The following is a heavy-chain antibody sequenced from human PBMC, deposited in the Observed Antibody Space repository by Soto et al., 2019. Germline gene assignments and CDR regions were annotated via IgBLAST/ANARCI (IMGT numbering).Heavy chain of an antibody. CDR2: IFSNDEK. J-gene: IGHJ4*02. CDR1: GFSLSNARMG. V-gene: IGHV2-26*01. D-gene: IGHD3-16*02. Sequence: QVTLKESGPVLVKPTETLTLTCTVSGFSLSNARMGVSWIRQPPGKALEWLAHIFSNDEKSYSTSLKSRVTFSKETSKSQVVLTKTNLDPVDTATDYCARTYDYIWGSYRYTETLRIDYSGEGTLVTVSS. CDR3: ARTYDYIWGSYRYTETLRIDY.